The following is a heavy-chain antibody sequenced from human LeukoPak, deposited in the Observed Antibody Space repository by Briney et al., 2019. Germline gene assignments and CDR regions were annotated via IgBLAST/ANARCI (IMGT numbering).Heavy chain of an antibody. V-gene: IGHV1-2*02. Sequence: ASVKVSCKASGYTFTSYYMHWVRQAPGQGLEWMGWINPNSGGTNYAQKFQGRVTMTRDTSISTAYMELSRLRSDDTAVYYCAREGAYCSSTSCHIQNWFDPWGQGTLVTVSS. D-gene: IGHD2-2*01. CDR2: INPNSGGT. CDR3: AREGAYCSSTSCHIQNWFDP. CDR1: GYTFTSYY. J-gene: IGHJ5*02.